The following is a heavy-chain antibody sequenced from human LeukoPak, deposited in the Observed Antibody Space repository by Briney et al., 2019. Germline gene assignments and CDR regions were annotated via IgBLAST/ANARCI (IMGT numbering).Heavy chain of an antibody. J-gene: IGHJ4*02. V-gene: IGHV3-20*04. Sequence: GGSLRLSCAASGVTLEDYDISCVRQAPGKGLEWVSGINWNGGSTGYADSVKGRFTISRDNARNSLYLQMNSLRAEETAVYYCAPLAVAYSEFDYWGQGTLVTVSS. D-gene: IGHD6-19*01. CDR2: INWNGGST. CDR3: APLAVAYSEFDY. CDR1: GVTLEDYD.